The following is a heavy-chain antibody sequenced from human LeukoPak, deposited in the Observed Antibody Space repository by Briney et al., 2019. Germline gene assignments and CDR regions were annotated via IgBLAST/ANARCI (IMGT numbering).Heavy chain of an antibody. D-gene: IGHD3-22*01. V-gene: IGHV3-23*01. CDR2: ISGSGGTT. J-gene: IGHJ4*02. CDR1: RFTFSSYA. Sequence: GGSLRLSCAASRFTFSSYAMSWVRQAPGKGLEWVSAISGSGGTTNYADSVKGRLTISRDNSKNTLYLQMNSLRAEDTAVYYCAKRTPYSSGSYYFDYWGQGTLVTVSS. CDR3: AKRTPYSSGSYYFDY.